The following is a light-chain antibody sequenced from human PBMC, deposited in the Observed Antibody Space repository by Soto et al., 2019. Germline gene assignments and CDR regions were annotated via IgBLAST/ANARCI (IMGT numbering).Light chain of an antibody. CDR2: GAS. CDR1: QSVNNNY. V-gene: IGKV3-20*01. CDR3: QQNSTSSWT. Sequence: EIVLTQSPGTLSLSPGERATLSCRASQSVNNNYVACYQQKPGQAPMLLIYGASSRATGITDGCGGSGCGTDFTLTISRLEPEDFAVYYCQQNSTSSWTFGQGTKLEIK. J-gene: IGKJ1*01.